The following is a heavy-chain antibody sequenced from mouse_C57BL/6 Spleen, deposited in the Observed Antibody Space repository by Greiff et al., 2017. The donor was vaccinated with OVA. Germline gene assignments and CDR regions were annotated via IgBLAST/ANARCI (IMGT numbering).Heavy chain of an antibody. V-gene: IGHV1-9*01. CDR2: ILPGSGST. CDR1: GYTFTGYW. Sequence: VKLMESGAELMKPGASVKLSCKATGYTFTGYWIEWVKQRPGHGLEWIGEILPGSGSTNYNEKFKGKATFTADTSSNTAYMQLSSLTTEDSAIYYCARGIYYGNYPNYAKDYWGQGTSVTVSS. D-gene: IGHD2-1*01. CDR3: ARGIYYGNYPNYAKDY. J-gene: IGHJ4*01.